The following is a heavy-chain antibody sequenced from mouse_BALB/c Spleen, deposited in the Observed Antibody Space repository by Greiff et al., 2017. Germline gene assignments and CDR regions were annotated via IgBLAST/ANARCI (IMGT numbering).Heavy chain of an antibody. CDR2: INPGSGGT. J-gene: IGHJ1*01. D-gene: IGHD1-2*01. CDR1: GYAFTNYL. Sequence: QVQLQQSGAELVRPGTSVKVSCKASGYAFTNYLIEWVKQRPGQGLEWIGVINPGSGGTNYNEKFKGKATLTADKSSSTAYMQLSSLTSDDSAVYFCARTATAQYLDVWGAGTTVTVSS. CDR3: ARTATAQYLDV. V-gene: IGHV1-54*01.